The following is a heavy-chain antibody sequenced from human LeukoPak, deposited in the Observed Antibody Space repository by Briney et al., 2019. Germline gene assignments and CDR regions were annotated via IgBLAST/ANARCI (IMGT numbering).Heavy chain of an antibody. Sequence: ASVKVSCKASGYRFTSYDLNWVRQATGQGLEWMGWINPNSGNTGYAQKFQGRVTITRNTSISTAYMELSSLRSEDTAVYYCARKGRSSWNFDYWGQGTLVTVSS. V-gene: IGHV1-8*01. J-gene: IGHJ4*02. CDR2: INPNSGNT. D-gene: IGHD6-13*01. CDR1: GYRFTSYD. CDR3: ARKGRSSWNFDY.